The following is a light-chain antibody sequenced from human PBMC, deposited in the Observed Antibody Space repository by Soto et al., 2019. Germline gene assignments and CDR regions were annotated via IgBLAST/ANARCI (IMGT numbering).Light chain of an antibody. CDR1: DNIVHW. CDR3: QHYNSFSRT. V-gene: IGKV1-5*03. CDR2: KAA. Sequence: DIQMTQYTSTLSASVGDRVAITCRASDNIVHWVAWYQQKPGKAPKLLIYKAANLADEVPSRFAGSGSGTDFTLTITRLQPDDFATYYCQHYNSFSRTFGQGTKVDIK. J-gene: IGKJ1*01.